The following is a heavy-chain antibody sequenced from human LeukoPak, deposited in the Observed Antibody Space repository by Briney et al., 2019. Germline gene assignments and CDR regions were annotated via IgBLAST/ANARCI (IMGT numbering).Heavy chain of an antibody. Sequence: GGSLRLSCAASGFTFSSYAMSWVRQAPGKGLEWVSTISDIGGSTSYADSVKGRFTISRDNSKNTLYLQMSSLRAEDTAVYYCARSGYDIVFDYWGRGTLVTVSS. D-gene: IGHD5-12*01. CDR3: ARSGYDIVFDY. J-gene: IGHJ4*02. CDR2: ISDIGGST. V-gene: IGHV3-23*01. CDR1: GFTFSSYA.